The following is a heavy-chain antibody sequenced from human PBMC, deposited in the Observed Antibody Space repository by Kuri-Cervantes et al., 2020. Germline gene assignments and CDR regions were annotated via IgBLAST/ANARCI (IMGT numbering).Heavy chain of an antibody. CDR3: AREHSTYYYDSSGYYYYWFDP. D-gene: IGHD3-22*01. CDR2: IKQDGSEK. V-gene: IGHV3-7*03. CDR1: GFTFSSYW. J-gene: IGHJ5*02. Sequence: GESLKISCAASGFTFSSYWMSWVRQAPGKGLEWVANIKQDGSEKYYVDSVKGRFTISRDNAKNSLYLQMNSLRSEDTAVYYCAREHSTYYYDSSGYYYYWFDPWGQGTLVTVSS.